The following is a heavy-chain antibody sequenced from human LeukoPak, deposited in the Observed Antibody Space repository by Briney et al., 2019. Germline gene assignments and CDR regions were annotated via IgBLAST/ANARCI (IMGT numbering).Heavy chain of an antibody. D-gene: IGHD3-22*01. CDR3: ASGSYDNSGYRRYNWFDP. J-gene: IGHJ5*02. Sequence: ASVKVSCKASGYTFTSDYIHWVRQAPGQGLEWMGIISPSGIATSYAQKFRGRVTMTRDTSTNTVYMELSSLRSEDAAVYYCASGSYDNSGYRRYNWFDPWGQGTLVTVSS. CDR2: ISPSGIAT. CDR1: GYTFTSDY. V-gene: IGHV1-46*01.